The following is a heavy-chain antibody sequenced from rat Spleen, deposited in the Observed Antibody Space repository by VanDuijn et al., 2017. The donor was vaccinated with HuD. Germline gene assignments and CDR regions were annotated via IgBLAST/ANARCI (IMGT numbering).Heavy chain of an antibody. J-gene: IGHJ3*01. CDR3: ATGLFPRAAIFAY. D-gene: IGHD1-2*01. Sequence: EVKLVESGGGLVQPGNSLTLSCVASGFTFSNYGMHWIRQAPEKGLEWIATIFYDSSKIYYADTVKGRFTISRDNTKSTLSLQMNSLRSEDTATYYCATGLFPRAAIFAYWGQGTLVTVSS. CDR2: IFYDSSKI. V-gene: IGHV5-54*01. CDR1: GFTFSNYG.